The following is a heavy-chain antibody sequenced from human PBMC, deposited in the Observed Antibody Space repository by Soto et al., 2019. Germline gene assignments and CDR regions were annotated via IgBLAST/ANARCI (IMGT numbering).Heavy chain of an antibody. Sequence: ASVKVSFKVSGYTLTELSMHWVRQAPGKGLEWMGGFDPEDGETIYAQKFQGRVTMTEDTSTDTAYMELSSLRSEDTAVYYCATETLWFGELLRRGYYYYGMDVWGQGTTVTVSS. CDR2: FDPEDGET. V-gene: IGHV1-24*01. CDR1: GYTLTELS. J-gene: IGHJ6*02. CDR3: ATETLWFGELLRRGYYYYGMDV. D-gene: IGHD3-10*01.